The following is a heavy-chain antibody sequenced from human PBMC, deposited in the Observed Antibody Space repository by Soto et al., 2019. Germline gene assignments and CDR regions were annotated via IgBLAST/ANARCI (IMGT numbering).Heavy chain of an antibody. CDR2: IYYSGST. Sequence: QVQLQVSGPGLVKPSETLSLTYTVSGGSISSYYWSWIRQPPGKGLEWIGYIYYSGSTNYHPSLKSRVTIAVDTSKNQFSLKLSSVTAADTAVYYCARDQSIWGQGTLVTVSS. J-gene: IGHJ4*02. CDR1: GGSISSYY. V-gene: IGHV4-59*01. CDR3: ARDQSI.